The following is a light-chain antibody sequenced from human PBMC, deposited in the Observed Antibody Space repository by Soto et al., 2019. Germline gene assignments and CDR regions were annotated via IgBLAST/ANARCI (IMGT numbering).Light chain of an antibody. CDR3: VSFEGVTDV. J-gene: IGLJ1*01. CDR1: SSDVGAYIF. V-gene: IGLV2-8*01. CDR2: DVN. Sequence: QSVLTQPPSASGSPGQSVTISCTGTSSDVGAYIFVSWYQQHPGKAPKLMVYDVNRRPPGVPDRFFGSKSGNTASLTVSGLQAEDEADYYCVSFEGVTDVSGSGTKVTVL.